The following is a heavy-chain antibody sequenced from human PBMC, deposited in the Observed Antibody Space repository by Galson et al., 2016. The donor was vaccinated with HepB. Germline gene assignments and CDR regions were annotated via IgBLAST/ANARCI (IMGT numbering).Heavy chain of an antibody. CDR1: GFTFTSYS. CDR3: AKRYYYDDTG. J-gene: IGHJ4*02. Sequence: SLRLSCAASGFTFTSYSMTWVRQAPGKGLEWVGNINRDGSETNYVDSVKGRFTISRDSAKNSLFLQMNSLRAEDTAVYYCAKRYYYDDTGGGQGTLVTVSS. CDR2: INRDGSET. D-gene: IGHD3-22*01. V-gene: IGHV3-7*03.